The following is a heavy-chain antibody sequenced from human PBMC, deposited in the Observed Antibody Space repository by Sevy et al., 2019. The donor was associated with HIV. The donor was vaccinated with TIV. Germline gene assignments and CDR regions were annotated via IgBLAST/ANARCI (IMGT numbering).Heavy chain of an antibody. CDR1: GFTFSSYA. J-gene: IGHJ6*02. CDR2: ISYDGSNK. Sequence: GGSLRLSCAASGFTFSSYAMHWVRQAPGKGLEWVAVISYDGSNKYYADSVKGRFTISRDNSKNTLYLQMNSLRAEDTDVYDCARDQNSYGRYYYYYYGMDVWGQGTTVTVSS. CDR3: ARDQNSYGRYYYYYYGMDV. V-gene: IGHV3-30*04. D-gene: IGHD5-18*01.